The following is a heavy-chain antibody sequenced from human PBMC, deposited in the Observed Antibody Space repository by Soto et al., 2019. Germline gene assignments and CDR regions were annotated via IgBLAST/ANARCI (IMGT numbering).Heavy chain of an antibody. V-gene: IGHV4-30-4*01. CDR3: ARERPDGARLDP. D-gene: IGHD6-6*01. CDR2: IYYSGST. Sequence: SETLSLTCTVSGGSISSGDYYWSWIRHPPGKGLEWIGYIYYSGSTYYNPSLKSRVTISVDTSKNQFSLKLSSVTAADTAVYYCARERPDGARLDPWGQGTLVTVSS. J-gene: IGHJ5*02. CDR1: GGSISSGDYY.